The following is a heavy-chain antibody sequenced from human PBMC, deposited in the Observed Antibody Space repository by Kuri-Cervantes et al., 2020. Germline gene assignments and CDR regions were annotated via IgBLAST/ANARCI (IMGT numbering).Heavy chain of an antibody. D-gene: IGHD3-22*01. CDR1: GFTCSSYD. CDR2: MSVEGGK. J-gene: IGHJ3*02. Sequence: GESLKISCAASGFTCSSYDMHWVRQVRGKGLEWVSSMSVEGGKYYEDSVRGRFTVSRESAENSFYLQMNSLRAEDTAVYYCAKDYVKGMGSSGYYSNDAFDIWGQGTMVTVSS. CDR3: AKDYVKGMGSSGYYSNDAFDI. V-gene: IGHV3-13*01.